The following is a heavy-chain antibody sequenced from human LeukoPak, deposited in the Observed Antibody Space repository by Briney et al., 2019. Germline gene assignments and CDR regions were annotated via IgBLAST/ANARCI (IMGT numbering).Heavy chain of an antibody. CDR2: INPNSGGT. CDR1: GYTFTGYY. CDR3: ARDLPQEDYYGSGSYSN. V-gene: IGHV1-2*02. J-gene: IGHJ4*02. Sequence: ASVKVSCKASGYTFTGYYMHWVRQAPGQGLEWMGWINPNSGGTNYAQKFQGRVTMTRDTSIGTAYMELSRLRSDDTAVYYCARDLPQEDYYGSGSYSNWGQGTLVTVSS. D-gene: IGHD3-10*01.